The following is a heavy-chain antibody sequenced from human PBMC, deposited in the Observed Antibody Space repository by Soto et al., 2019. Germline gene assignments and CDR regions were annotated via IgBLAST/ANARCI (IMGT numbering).Heavy chain of an antibody. CDR2: ISPYNGNT. CDR3: VRDRCSSLTCNRQKYYYFDP. J-gene: IGHJ5*02. Sequence: QVQLVQSGAEVKKPGASVKVSCKASGYSFISYGISWVRQAPGQGPEWMGWISPYNGNTKYEEKLQGRVTMTTDTSTSTAYMELKSLRSGDTAVYYCVRDRCSSLTCNRQKYYYFDPWGQGTLVTVSS. V-gene: IGHV1-18*01. D-gene: IGHD2-2*01. CDR1: GYSFISYG.